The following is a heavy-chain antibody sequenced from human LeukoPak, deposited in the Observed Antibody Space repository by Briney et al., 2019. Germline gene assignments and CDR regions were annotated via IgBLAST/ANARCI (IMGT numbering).Heavy chain of an antibody. D-gene: IGHD4-17*01. J-gene: IGHJ4*02. CDR3: TSALHDYGDYQSY. V-gene: IGHV3-49*04. Sequence: GGSLRLSCTASGFTFGDYAMSWVRQAPGKGLEWVGFIRSKAYGGTTEYAASVKGRFTISRDDSKSIAYLQMNSLKTEDTAVYYCTSALHDYGDYQSYWGQGTLVTVSS. CDR2: IRSKAYGGTT. CDR1: GFTFGDYA.